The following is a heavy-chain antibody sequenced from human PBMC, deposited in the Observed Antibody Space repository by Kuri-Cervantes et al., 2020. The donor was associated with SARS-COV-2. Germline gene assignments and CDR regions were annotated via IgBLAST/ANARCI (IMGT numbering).Heavy chain of an antibody. CDR2: INPNSGGT. J-gene: IGHJ4*02. Sequence: ASVKVSCKASGYTFTGYYMHWVRQAPGQGLEWMGRINPNSGGTNYAQKFQGRATMTRDTSISTAYMELSRLRSDDTAVYYCARDLYRHRRDIVVVVAEPQLPSVWGQGTLVIVSS. CDR1: GYTFTGYY. CDR3: ARDLYRHRRDIVVVVAEPQLPSV. D-gene: IGHD2-15*01. V-gene: IGHV1-2*06.